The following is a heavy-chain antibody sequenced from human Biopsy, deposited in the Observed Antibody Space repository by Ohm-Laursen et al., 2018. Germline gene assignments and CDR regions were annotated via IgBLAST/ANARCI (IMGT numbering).Heavy chain of an antibody. J-gene: IGHJ4*02. CDR2: IIAVSGLV. CDR1: GGTFSNFA. Sequence: SSVKVSCNASGGTFSNFAISWVRQAPGEGLEWMGGIIAVSGLVNYAPKFQGRVSITADKSTTTAYMELSNLKSEDTAVYYCATPFQYYDSWGGYPPFDHWGQGTLVTVSS. D-gene: IGHD3-3*01. V-gene: IGHV1-69*17. CDR3: ATPFQYYDSWGGYPPFDH.